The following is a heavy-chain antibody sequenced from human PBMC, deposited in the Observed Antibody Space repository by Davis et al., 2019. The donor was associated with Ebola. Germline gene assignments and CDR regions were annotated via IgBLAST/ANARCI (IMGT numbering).Heavy chain of an antibody. D-gene: IGHD3-16*01. J-gene: IGHJ6*02. CDR2: IYDSGGI. Sequence: GSLRLSCAASGFTFSDHYMSWIRQPPGKGLEWIASIYDSGGINFNPSLRSFNPSLRSRATISVDTSTNQFSLKVTSVTTADTGVYFCARTSRGDVVLDVWGQGTAVTVS. CDR3: ARTSRGDVVLDV. CDR1: GFTFSDHY. V-gene: IGHV4-59*11.